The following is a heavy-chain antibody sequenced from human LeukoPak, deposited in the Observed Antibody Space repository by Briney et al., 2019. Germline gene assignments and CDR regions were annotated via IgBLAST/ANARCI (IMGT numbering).Heavy chain of an antibody. J-gene: IGHJ5*02. D-gene: IGHD6-6*01. CDR1: GFTFSTYS. CDR2: MSSSSSYM. V-gene: IGHV3-21*04. CDR3: ARDKKGMAARPPGWFDP. Sequence: GGSLRLSCAASGFTFSTYSMNWVRQAPGKGLEWVSSMSSSSSYMYYADSVKGRFTISRDNAKNSLYLQMNSLRAEDTAVYYCARDKKGMAARPPGWFDPWGQGTLVTVSS.